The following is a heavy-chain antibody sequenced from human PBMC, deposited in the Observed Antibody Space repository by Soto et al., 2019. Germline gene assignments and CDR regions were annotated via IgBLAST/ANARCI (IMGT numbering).Heavy chain of an antibody. D-gene: IGHD3-16*02. CDR3: AKFSRYSDSPQGWFDS. J-gene: IGHJ5*01. CDR2: TYPDDSDT. Sequence: GESLKISCKSSGYSFTSYWIAWVRQMPGKGLDFMGITYPDDSDTRYSPSFQGQVTMSVDKSISTAYLRWTSLKASDTAMYYCAKFSRYSDSPQGWFDSWGQGTQVTVSS. CDR1: GYSFTSYW. V-gene: IGHV5-51*01.